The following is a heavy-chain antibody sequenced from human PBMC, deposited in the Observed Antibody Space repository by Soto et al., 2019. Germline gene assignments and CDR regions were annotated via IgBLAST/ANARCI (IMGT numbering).Heavy chain of an antibody. V-gene: IGHV1-69*13. D-gene: IGHD3-16*01. Sequence: GASVKVSCKASGGTFSSYAISWVRQAPGQGLEWMGGIIPIFGTANYAQKFQGRVTITADESTSTAYMELSSLRSEDTAVYYCARGPLGEDNWFDPWGQGTLVTVSS. J-gene: IGHJ5*02. CDR1: GGTFSSYA. CDR3: ARGPLGEDNWFDP. CDR2: IIPIFGTA.